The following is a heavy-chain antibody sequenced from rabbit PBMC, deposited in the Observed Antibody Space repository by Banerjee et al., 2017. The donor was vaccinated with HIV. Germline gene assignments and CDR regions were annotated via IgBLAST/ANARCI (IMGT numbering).Heavy chain of an antibody. CDR2: IYADDLST. J-gene: IGHJ4*01. Sequence: QEQLEESGGDLVKPGASLTLTCTASGFDFSSNSMCWVRQAPGKGLEWIGCIYADDLSTDYARWVNGRFTISKTSSTTVTLHVTSLTAADTATYFCARSGAGSDYGDPPFNLWGPGTLVTVS. CDR1: GFDFSSNS. CDR3: ARSGAGSDYGDPPFNL. D-gene: IGHD2-1*01. V-gene: IGHV1S45*01.